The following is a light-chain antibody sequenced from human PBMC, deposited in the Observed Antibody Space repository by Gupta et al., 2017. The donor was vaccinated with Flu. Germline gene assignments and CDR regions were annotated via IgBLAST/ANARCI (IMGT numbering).Light chain of an antibody. J-gene: IGKJ2*01. V-gene: IGKV3-15*01. CDR1: QSVNTK. CDR2: GAS. CDR3: QQYNNWPRYA. Sequence: TMMTQSTTILSVSPGERATLSCRASQSVNTKLAWYQQRPGQAPRLLIYGASTRATGIPDRFSGSGSGTEFTLTISALQSDDFAIYYCQQYNNWPRYAFGQGTKLEIK.